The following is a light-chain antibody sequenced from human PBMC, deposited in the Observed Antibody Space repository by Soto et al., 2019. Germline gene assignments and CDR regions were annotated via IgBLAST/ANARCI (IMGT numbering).Light chain of an antibody. CDR3: QQYNRSQWT. Sequence: DIQMTQSPSTLSASVGDRATITCRASQTISSWLAWYQQKPGRAHKLLIYKASTLESEVPSRFSGSGSGTEFTLTSRSLQPDDFATYYCQQYNRSQWTFGQGTKVEIK. V-gene: IGKV1-5*03. CDR2: KAS. CDR1: QTISSW. J-gene: IGKJ1*01.